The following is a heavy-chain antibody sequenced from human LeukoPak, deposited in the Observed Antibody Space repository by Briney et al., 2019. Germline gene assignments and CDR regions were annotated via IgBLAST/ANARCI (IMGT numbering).Heavy chain of an antibody. D-gene: IGHD3-22*01. J-gene: IGHJ4*02. CDR1: GFTFSSYS. CDR2: ISFSSSTI. Sequence: GESLKISCAASGFTFSSYSMNWVRQAPGKGLEWVSYISFSSSTIYYADSVKGRFTISRDNAKNSLYLQMNSQRVEDTAVYYCARASYDTSGYYSGAGARADYWGQGILVTVSS. CDR3: ARASYDTSGYYSGAGARADY. V-gene: IGHV3-48*01.